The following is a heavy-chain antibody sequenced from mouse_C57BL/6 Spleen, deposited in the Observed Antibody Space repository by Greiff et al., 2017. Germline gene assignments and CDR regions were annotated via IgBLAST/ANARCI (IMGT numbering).Heavy chain of an antibody. J-gene: IGHJ3*01. CDR3: ARPYYGSSCGFAY. CDR1: GYTFTSYW. D-gene: IGHD1-1*01. Sequence: QVQLQQPGAELVRPGTSVKLSCKASGYTFTSYWMHWVKQRPGQGLEWIGVIDPSDSYTNYNQKFKGKATLTVDTSSSTAYMQLSSLTSEDSAVXYCARPYYGSSCGFAYWGQGTLVTVSA. CDR2: IDPSDSYT. V-gene: IGHV1-59*01.